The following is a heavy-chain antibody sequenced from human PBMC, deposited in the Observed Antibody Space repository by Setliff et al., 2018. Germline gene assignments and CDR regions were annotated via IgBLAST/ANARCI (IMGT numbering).Heavy chain of an antibody. CDR2: ISNSGGST. CDR3: ARPGRGRGLDV. V-gene: IGHV3-23*01. Sequence: GGSLRLSCAASGFTFYSYAMSWVRQAPGKGLEWVSRISNSGGSTNYVDSVKGRFTISRDNSKNTLYLQLNSLRAEDTAVYYCARPGRGRGLDVWGQGTMVTVSS. D-gene: IGHD2-15*01. CDR1: GFTFYSYA. J-gene: IGHJ3*01.